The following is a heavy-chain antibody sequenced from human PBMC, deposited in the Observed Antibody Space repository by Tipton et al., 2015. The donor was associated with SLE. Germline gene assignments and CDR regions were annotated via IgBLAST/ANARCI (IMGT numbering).Heavy chain of an antibody. CDR2: INHSGST. D-gene: IGHD4-23*01. V-gene: IGHV4-34*01. Sequence: TLSLTCAVYGGSFSGYYWSWIRLPPGKGLEWIGEINHSGSTNYNPSLKSRVTISVDTSKNQFSLKLSSVTAADTAVYYCARDRTTVVRDWFDPWGQGTLVTVSS. J-gene: IGHJ5*02. CDR1: GGSFSGYY. CDR3: ARDRTTVVRDWFDP.